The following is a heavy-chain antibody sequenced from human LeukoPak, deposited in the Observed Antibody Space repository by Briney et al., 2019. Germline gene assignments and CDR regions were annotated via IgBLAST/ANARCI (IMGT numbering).Heavy chain of an antibody. J-gene: IGHJ4*02. Sequence: GAPVKVSCTASGGTFSSYAISWVRQAPGQGLEWMGGIIPIFGTANYAQKFQGRVTITADKSTSTAYMELSSLRSEDTAVYYCTADYYGSGSYYNRPCYWGQGTLVTVSS. V-gene: IGHV1-69*06. CDR3: TADYYGSGSYYNRPCY. CDR2: IIPIFGTA. CDR1: GGTFSSYA. D-gene: IGHD3-10*01.